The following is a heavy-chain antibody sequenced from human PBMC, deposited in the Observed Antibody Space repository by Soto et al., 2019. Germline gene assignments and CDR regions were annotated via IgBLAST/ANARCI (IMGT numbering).Heavy chain of an antibody. J-gene: IGHJ6*02. CDR1: GFTFSSYG. CDR2: IWYDGSNK. V-gene: IGHV3-33*01. D-gene: IGHD6-19*01. Sequence: QVQLVESGGGVVQPGRSLRLSCAASGFTFSSYGMHWVRQAPGKGLEWVAVIWYDGSNKYYADSVKGRFIISRDNSKNTLYLQMNSLRAEDTAVYYCARVSGCYYYYYGMDVWGQGTTVTVSS. CDR3: ARVSGCYYYYYGMDV.